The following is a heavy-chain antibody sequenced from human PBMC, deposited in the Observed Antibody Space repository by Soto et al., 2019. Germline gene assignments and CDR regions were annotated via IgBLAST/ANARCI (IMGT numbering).Heavy chain of an antibody. D-gene: IGHD2-2*01. V-gene: IGHV3-48*03. CDR2: ISSSGTII. CDR3: ARRSCSTISCYLPFDY. J-gene: IGHJ4*02. CDR1: GFTFSSYE. Sequence: GGSLRLSCAASGFTFSSYEMNWVRQAPGKGLEWVSYISSSGTIIYYVDSVKGRFTISRDNAKNSLYLQMNSLRAEDTAVYYCARRSCSTISCYLPFDYWGQGTLVTVSS.